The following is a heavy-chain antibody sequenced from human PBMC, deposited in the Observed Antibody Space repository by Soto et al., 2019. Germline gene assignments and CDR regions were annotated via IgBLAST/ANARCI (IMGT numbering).Heavy chain of an antibody. CDR2: IIPIFGTP. D-gene: IGHD1-1*01. Sequence: QVRLVQSGAEVKKPGSSVKVSCKASGGVFRTFSIYWVRQAPGQGLEWMGSIIPIFGTPNYAPKCQGRVTISADESTSTAYMEVTSLRSEDTAMYFCASRQGGTLDSYYNMDVWGQGTTVTVSS. CDR1: GGVFRTFS. CDR3: ASRQGGTLDSYYNMDV. J-gene: IGHJ6*02. V-gene: IGHV1-69*18.